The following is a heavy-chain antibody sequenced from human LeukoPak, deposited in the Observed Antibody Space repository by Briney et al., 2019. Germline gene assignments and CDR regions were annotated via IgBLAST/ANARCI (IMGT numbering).Heavy chain of an antibody. J-gene: IGHJ4*02. CDR1: GFTFSSYS. Sequence: GSLRLSCAASGFTFSSYSMNWVRQAPGKGLEWVSSISSSSSYIYYADSVKGRFTISRDNAKNSLYLQMNSLRAEDTAVYYCARDRGIAARPGPFDYWGQGTLVTVSS. CDR2: ISSSSSYI. D-gene: IGHD6-6*01. V-gene: IGHV3-21*01. CDR3: ARDRGIAARPGPFDY.